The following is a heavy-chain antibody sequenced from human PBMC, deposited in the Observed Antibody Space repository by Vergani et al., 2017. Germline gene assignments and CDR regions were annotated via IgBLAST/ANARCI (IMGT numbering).Heavy chain of an antibody. Sequence: EIQVLESGGGLVQPGGSLRLSCAASGFTFSSYAMSWVRQAPGKGLQWVSGISGSGGNTFYADSVKGRFTISRDNSKNTLYLQMSSLRAEDTAVYYCTRDRLDDSYAYFDYWGQGTLVTVSP. CDR2: ISGSGGNT. D-gene: IGHD3-16*01. CDR3: TRDRLDDSYAYFDY. CDR1: GFTFSSYA. J-gene: IGHJ4*02. V-gene: IGHV3-23*01.